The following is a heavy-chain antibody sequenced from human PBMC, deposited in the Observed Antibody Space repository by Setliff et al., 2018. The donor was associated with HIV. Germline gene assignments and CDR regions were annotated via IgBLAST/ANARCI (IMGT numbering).Heavy chain of an antibody. CDR3: AKDLRGYYDSSAYRGFDWFDP. J-gene: IGHJ5*02. V-gene: IGHV3-30*18. CDR1: GFAFSSYG. D-gene: IGHD3-22*01. CDR2: ISYDGSIK. Sequence: LRLSCASSGFAFSSYGMHWVRQAPGKGLEWVAVISYDGSIKDYADSVRGRFTISRDNSKNTLYLQMNSLRAEDTAVYYCAKDLRGYYDSSAYRGFDWFDPWGQGTLVTVSS.